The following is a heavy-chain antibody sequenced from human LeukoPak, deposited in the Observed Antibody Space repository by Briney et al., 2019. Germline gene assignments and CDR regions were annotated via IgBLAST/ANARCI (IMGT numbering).Heavy chain of an antibody. CDR2: ISGSGGGT. J-gene: IGHJ4*02. CDR3: AKERATTTTFDY. D-gene: IGHD1-26*01. V-gene: IGHV3-23*01. Sequence: GRSLRLSCAASGFTFSTYAMSWVRQAPGKGLEWVSLISGSGGGTYYANSVKGRFTISRDNSKNTLYLQMDSLRTEDTAVYYCAKERATTTTFDYWGQGTLITVSS. CDR1: GFTFSTYA.